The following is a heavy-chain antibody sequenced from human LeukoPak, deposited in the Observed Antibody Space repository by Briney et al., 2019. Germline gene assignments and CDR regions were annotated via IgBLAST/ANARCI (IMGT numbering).Heavy chain of an antibody. Sequence: SETLSLTCTVSGGSISSYFWSWIRQPPGKGLEWIGEINHSGSTNYNPSLKSRVTISVDTSKNQFSLKLSSVTAADTAVYYCARGPYYYDSSGYYVEAWGQGTLVTVSS. J-gene: IGHJ5*02. CDR1: GGSISSYF. V-gene: IGHV4-34*01. CDR2: INHSGST. D-gene: IGHD3-22*01. CDR3: ARGPYYYDSSGYYVEA.